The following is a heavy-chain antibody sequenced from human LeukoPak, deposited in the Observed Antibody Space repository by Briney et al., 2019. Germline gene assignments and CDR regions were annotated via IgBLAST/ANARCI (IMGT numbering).Heavy chain of an antibody. V-gene: IGHV3-53*01. CDR1: GFTVSSNY. J-gene: IGHJ4*02. CDR2: IYSGGNT. CDR3: ARRGDGGRSFDY. D-gene: IGHD4-23*01. Sequence: GGSLRLSCAASGFTVSSNYLSWVRQAPGKGLECVSVIYSGGNTYYADSVKGRFTISRDNSKNTLFLQMNSLRVEDTAVYYCARRGDGGRSFDYWGQGTLVTVSS.